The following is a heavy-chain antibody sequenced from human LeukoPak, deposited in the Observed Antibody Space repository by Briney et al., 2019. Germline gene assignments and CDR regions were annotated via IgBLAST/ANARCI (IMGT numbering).Heavy chain of an antibody. V-gene: IGHV4-59*11. J-gene: IGHJ2*01. Sequence: SETLSLTCTVSGGSITTHYWSWIRQPPGEGLQWIASIYHTGASNYNPSLKSRITISLDTSKNQFSLELRYVTDADTAEYYCARDTTFYDSSGYHPYWYFDLWGRGTPVTVSS. CDR2: IYHTGAS. D-gene: IGHD3-22*01. CDR3: ARDTTFYDSSGYHPYWYFDL. CDR1: GGSITTHY.